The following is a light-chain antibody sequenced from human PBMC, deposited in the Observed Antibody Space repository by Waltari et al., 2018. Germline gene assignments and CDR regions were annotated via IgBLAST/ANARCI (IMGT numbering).Light chain of an antibody. CDR2: GAS. CDR3: QQDHTPPWT. Sequence: DIHMTQSPSSLSASVGDRVTVTCRASQGINKELTWYQQKPGKAPTLLIYGASTLHTGVSSRFSGSGSGTDFTLTISSLQPEDVATYYCQQDHTPPWTFGQGTKVEIK. J-gene: IGKJ1*01. CDR1: QGINKE. V-gene: IGKV1-27*01.